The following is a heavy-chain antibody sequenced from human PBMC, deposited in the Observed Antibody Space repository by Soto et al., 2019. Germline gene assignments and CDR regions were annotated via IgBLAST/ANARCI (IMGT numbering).Heavy chain of an antibody. CDR3: ARGTVTTPYYYYYYMDV. J-gene: IGHJ6*03. CDR2: INSDGSST. D-gene: IGHD4-4*01. CDR1: GFTFSSYW. V-gene: IGHV3-74*01. Sequence: GGSLRLSCAASGFTFSSYWMHWVRQAPGKGLVWVSRINSDGSSTSYADSVNGRFTISRDNAKNTLYLQMNSLRAEDTAVYYCARGTVTTPYYYYYYMDVWGKGTTVTVSS.